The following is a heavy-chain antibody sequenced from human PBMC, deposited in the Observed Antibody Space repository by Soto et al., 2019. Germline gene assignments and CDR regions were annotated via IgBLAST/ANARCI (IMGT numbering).Heavy chain of an antibody. CDR3: ARATGSNHPFDY. D-gene: IGHD2-2*01. V-gene: IGHV3-30-3*01. CDR2: ISSDGNNK. Sequence: GGSLRLSCAASGFTYSTYTMHWVRQAPGKGLEWVARISSDGNNKFYADSVKGRFTISRDNTKNTLYLQMNSLRAEDTAVYYCARATGSNHPFDYWGQGSLVTVSS. CDR1: GFTYSTYT. J-gene: IGHJ4*02.